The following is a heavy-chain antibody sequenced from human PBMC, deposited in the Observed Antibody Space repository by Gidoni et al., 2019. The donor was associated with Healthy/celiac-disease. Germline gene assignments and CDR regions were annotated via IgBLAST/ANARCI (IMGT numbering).Heavy chain of an antibody. V-gene: IGHV4-61*01. J-gene: IGHJ5*02. Sequence: QVQLQESGPGLVKPSETLSHTCTVSGGSVSSGSYYWSWIRQPPGKGLEWIGYIYYSGSTNYNPSLKSRVTISVDTSKNQFSLKLSSVTAADTAVYYCARVSVVVAANNWFDPWGQGTLVTVSS. D-gene: IGHD2-15*01. CDR1: GGSVSSGSYY. CDR3: ARVSVVVAANNWFDP. CDR2: IYYSGST.